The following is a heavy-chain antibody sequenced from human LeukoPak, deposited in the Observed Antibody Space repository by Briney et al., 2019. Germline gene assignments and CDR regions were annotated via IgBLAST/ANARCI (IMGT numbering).Heavy chain of an antibody. CDR3: AKRIRSDWYFDF. Sequence: SETLSLTCTVSGDSICSSSSCWGWIRQPPGKGLEWIGNIYHAGNTYYNPSLKSRVTISVDTSKNQFSLKLSSVTAADTAVYYCAKRIRSDWYFDFWGQGTLVTVSS. CDR2: IYHAGNT. D-gene: IGHD6-19*01. V-gene: IGHV4-39*01. CDR1: GDSICSSSSC. J-gene: IGHJ4*02.